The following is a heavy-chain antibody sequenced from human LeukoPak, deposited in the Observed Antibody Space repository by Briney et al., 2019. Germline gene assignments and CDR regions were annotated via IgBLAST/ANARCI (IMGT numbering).Heavy chain of an antibody. CDR3: ASGYCSGGSCYSVYFQH. V-gene: IGHV3-53*01. Sequence: GGSLRLSCAASGFAVNSNYMSWVRQAPGKGLEWVSVIYSGGNTYYADSVKGRFTISRDNAKNTLYLQMNSLRAEDTAVYYCASGYCSGGSCYSVYFQHWVQGTLVTVSS. CDR2: IYSGGNT. CDR1: GFAVNSNY. D-gene: IGHD2-15*01. J-gene: IGHJ1*01.